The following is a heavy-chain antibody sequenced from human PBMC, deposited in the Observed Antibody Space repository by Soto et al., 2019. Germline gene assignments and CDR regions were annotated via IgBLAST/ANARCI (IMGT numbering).Heavy chain of an antibody. D-gene: IGHD6-19*01. Sequence: QVQLVQSGAEVKKPGASVKVSCKASGYTFTSYAMHWVRQAPGQRLEWMGWINAGNGNTKYSQKFQGRVTIXXDXSAXXXXXXXXXXXXXXXXXXXXXXXXXXXYSSGXYPREYYYGMDVWGQGTTVTVSS. CDR2: INAGNGNT. J-gene: IGHJ6*02. CDR3: XXXXXXXYSSGXYPREYYYGMDV. CDR1: GYTFTSYA. V-gene: IGHV1-3*01.